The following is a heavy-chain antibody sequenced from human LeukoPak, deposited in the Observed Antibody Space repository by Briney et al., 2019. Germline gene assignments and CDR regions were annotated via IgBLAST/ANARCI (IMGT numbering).Heavy chain of an antibody. J-gene: IGHJ6*02. D-gene: IGHD6-13*01. V-gene: IGHV3-7*04. Sequence: GGSLRLSCAASGFSFNRYWMSWVRQAPGKGLEWVANIKEDGSAKYYVDSVKGRFIISRDNAINSLYLQMNSLRAEDAAVYYCARGIAAAGSYGMDVWGQGTTVTVSS. CDR1: GFSFNRYW. CDR2: IKEDGSAK. CDR3: ARGIAAAGSYGMDV.